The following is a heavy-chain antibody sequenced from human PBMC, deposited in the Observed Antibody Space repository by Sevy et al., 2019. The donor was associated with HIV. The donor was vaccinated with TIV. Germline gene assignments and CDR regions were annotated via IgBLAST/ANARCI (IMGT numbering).Heavy chain of an antibody. Sequence: SQTLSLTCAISGDTVSSQSAAWNWIRQSPSRGLEWLGRTYYRSKWYNEYAESVKSRLTINPETSKNQFSLQLNSVTPEDTAVYYCARDEYYYGSGSYYIEAFDIWGQGTMVTVSS. J-gene: IGHJ3*02. D-gene: IGHD3-10*01. CDR3: ARDEYYYGSGSYYIEAFDI. CDR2: TYYRSKWYN. CDR1: GDTVSSQSAA. V-gene: IGHV6-1*01.